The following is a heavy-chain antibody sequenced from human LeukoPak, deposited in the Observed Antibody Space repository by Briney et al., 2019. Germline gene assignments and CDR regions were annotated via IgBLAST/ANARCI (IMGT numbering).Heavy chain of an antibody. V-gene: IGHV1-2*02. CDR1: GYTFTGYY. CDR2: INPNSGGT. D-gene: IGHD3-22*01. Sequence: ASVKVSCKASGYTFTGYYMHWVRQAPGQGLEWMGWINPNSGGTNYAQKFQGRVTMTRDTSISTAYMELSRLRSDDTAVYYCARVRDSSGYYFGQYFQHWGQGTLVTVSS. CDR3: ARVRDSSGYYFGQYFQH. J-gene: IGHJ1*01.